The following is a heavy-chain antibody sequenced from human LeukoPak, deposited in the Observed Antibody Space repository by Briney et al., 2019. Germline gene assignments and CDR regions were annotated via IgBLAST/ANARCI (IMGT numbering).Heavy chain of an antibody. V-gene: IGHV3-30*18. J-gene: IGHJ4*02. Sequence: GVSVRLSCAASGFTFSSYGMLWVRQASGNGLERVAVILYDGSNKYYPDSVKARFTISRDTSKSRVWLERKSLRAEDTSEYYCAHDILTGYSKFDYWGQGTLVTVSS. CDR3: AHDILTGYSKFDY. CDR1: GFTFSSYG. D-gene: IGHD3-9*01. CDR2: ILYDGSNK.